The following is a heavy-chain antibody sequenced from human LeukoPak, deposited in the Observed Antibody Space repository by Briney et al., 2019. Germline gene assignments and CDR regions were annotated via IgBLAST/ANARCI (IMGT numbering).Heavy chain of an antibody. CDR1: GFTFSDYY. CDR2: ISSSGSTI. Sequence: SGGSLRLSCAASGFTFSDYYMSWIRQAPGKGLEWVSYISSSGSTIYYADSVKGRFTISRDNAKNSLYLQMNSLRAEDTAVYYCARVVSGFWTGYYDPFDIWGQGTMVTVSS. V-gene: IGHV3-11*01. D-gene: IGHD3/OR15-3a*01. CDR3: ARVVSGFWTGYYDPFDI. J-gene: IGHJ3*02.